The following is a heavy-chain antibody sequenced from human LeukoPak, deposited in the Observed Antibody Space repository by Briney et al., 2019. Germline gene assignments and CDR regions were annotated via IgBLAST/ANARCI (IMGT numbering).Heavy chain of an antibody. D-gene: IGHD3-22*01. CDR1: GGTFSSYA. Sequence: GASVKVSCKSSGGTFSSYAISWVRQAPGQGLEWMGGIIPIFGTANNAQKFQGRVTITAAESTSTAYMELSSLRSEDTAVYSCARGPYDSSATYFDYWGQGTLVTVSS. CDR3: ARGPYDSSATYFDY. J-gene: IGHJ4*02. V-gene: IGHV1-69*13. CDR2: IIPIFGTA.